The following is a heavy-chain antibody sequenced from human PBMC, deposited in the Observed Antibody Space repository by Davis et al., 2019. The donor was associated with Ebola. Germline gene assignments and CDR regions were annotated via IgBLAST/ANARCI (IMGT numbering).Heavy chain of an antibody. CDR3: ARTEGAYTDAFDI. CDR2: IYSGGYT. J-gene: IGHJ3*02. Sequence: GESLKISCAASGFGVSDNYMNWVRQAPGKALEWVSIIYSGGYTFYADSVKGRFTVSRDISKNILYLQLNNLRADDTAIYFCARTEGAYTDAFDIWGQGTVVTVSS. V-gene: IGHV3-66*01. D-gene: IGHD3-16*01. CDR1: GFGVSDNY.